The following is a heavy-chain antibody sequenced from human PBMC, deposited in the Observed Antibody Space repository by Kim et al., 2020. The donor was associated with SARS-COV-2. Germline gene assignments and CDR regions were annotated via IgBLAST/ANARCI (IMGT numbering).Heavy chain of an antibody. D-gene: IGHD2-15*01. CDR3: AKVMGGLLMGYVDY. CDR1: GFTFSSYA. Sequence: GGSLRLSCAASGFTFSSYAMSWVRQAPGKGLEWVSVIYSGGSSTYYADSVKGRFTISRDNSKNTLYLQMNSLRAEDTAVNYCAKVMGGLLMGYVDYWGQGTLVTVSS. V-gene: IGHV3-23*03. J-gene: IGHJ4*02. CDR2: IYSGGSST.